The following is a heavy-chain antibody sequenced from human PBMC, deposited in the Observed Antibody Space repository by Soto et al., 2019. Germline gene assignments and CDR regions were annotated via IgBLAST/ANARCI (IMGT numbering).Heavy chain of an antibody. CDR2: IRSKTYGGTT. Sequence: EVQLVESGGGLVQPGRSLRLSCTASGFTFGDYAMSWFLQAPGKGLEWVGFIRSKTYGGTTYYAASVKGRFTISRDVSKSIAYLQMNSLKTEDTAVYYCSREGYSGYDHYFDYWGQGTLVTVSS. V-gene: IGHV3-49*03. CDR3: SREGYSGYDHYFDY. D-gene: IGHD5-12*01. J-gene: IGHJ4*02. CDR1: GFTFGDYA.